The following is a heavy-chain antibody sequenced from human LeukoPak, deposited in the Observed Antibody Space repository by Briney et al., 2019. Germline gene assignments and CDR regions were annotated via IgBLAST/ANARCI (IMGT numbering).Heavy chain of an antibody. Sequence: ASVKVSCKASGYTFTSYDINWVRQATGQGLEWMGWMNPNSGNTGYAQKFQGRVTMTEDTSADTAYMELSSLRAEDTAVYYCARDNGSGSYYKDAFDIWGQGTMVTVSS. CDR1: GYTFTSYD. CDR2: MNPNSGNT. V-gene: IGHV1-8*02. D-gene: IGHD3-10*01. J-gene: IGHJ3*02. CDR3: ARDNGSGSYYKDAFDI.